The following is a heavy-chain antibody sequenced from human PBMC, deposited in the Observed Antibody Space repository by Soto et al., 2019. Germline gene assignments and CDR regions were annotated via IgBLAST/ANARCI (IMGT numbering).Heavy chain of an antibody. D-gene: IGHD3-16*01. Sequence: QENLVESGGGVVQPGRSLRLSCAASGFTFRGHGMHWVRQAPGKGLEWVAVIWNDGSRKYYADSVEGRFTISRDDSKRMLYLQMGSLRVEDTAIYYCARAIGGLSEPDYWGQGTLVTVSS. CDR3: ARAIGGLSEPDY. V-gene: IGHV3-33*01. J-gene: IGHJ4*02. CDR2: IWNDGSRK. CDR1: GFTFRGHG.